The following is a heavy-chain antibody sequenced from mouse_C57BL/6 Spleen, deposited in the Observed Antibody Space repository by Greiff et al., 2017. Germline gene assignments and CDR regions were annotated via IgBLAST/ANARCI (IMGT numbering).Heavy chain of an antibody. CDR2: INPNNGGT. D-gene: IGHD1-1*01. CDR1: GYTFTDYN. Sequence: VQLKESGPELVKPGASVKIPCKASGYTFTDYNMDWVKQSHGKSLEWIGDINPNNGGTIYNQKFKGKATLTVDKSSSTAYMELRSLTSEDTAVYYCALNYGDAMDYWGQGTSVTVSS. V-gene: IGHV1-18*01. CDR3: ALNYGDAMDY. J-gene: IGHJ4*01.